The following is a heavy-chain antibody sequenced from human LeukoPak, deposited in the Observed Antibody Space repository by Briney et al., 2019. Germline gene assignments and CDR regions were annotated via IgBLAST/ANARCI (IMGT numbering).Heavy chain of an antibody. CDR1: GGSLSSGSYY. J-gene: IGHJ6*02. CDR2: IYYSGST. D-gene: IGHD6-13*01. Sequence: SETLSLTCTVSGGSLSSGSYYWSWIRQPPGKGLEWIGYIYYSGSTNYNPSLKSRVTISVDTSKNQFSLKLSSVTAADTAVYYCASYSSSWLYYYYYGMDVRGQGTTVTVSS. V-gene: IGHV4-61*01. CDR3: ASYSSSWLYYYYYGMDV.